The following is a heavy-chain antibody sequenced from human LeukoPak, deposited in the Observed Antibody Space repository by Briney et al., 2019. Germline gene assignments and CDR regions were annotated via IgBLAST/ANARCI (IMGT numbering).Heavy chain of an antibody. V-gene: IGHV4-59*11. Sequence: PSETLSLTCTVSSGSISSHYWSWIRQPPGKGLEWVGYIYYSGTTYYNPSLKSRVTISVDRSKNQFSLRLTSVTAADTAVYYCARERIPGYFDLWGRGTLVTVSS. CDR3: ARERIPGYFDL. D-gene: IGHD1-20*01. CDR2: IYYSGTT. CDR1: SGSISSHY. J-gene: IGHJ2*01.